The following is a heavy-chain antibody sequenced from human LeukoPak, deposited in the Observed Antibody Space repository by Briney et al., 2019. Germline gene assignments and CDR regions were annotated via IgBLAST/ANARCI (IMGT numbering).Heavy chain of an antibody. Sequence: GGSLRLSCTASGFTFGDYAMIWFRQAPGKGLEWVGFIRSKAYGGTTEYAASVKGRFTISRDDSKSIAYLQMNSLKTEDTAVYYCTRDHEFYTMIVVVDHAFDIWGQGTMVTVSS. D-gene: IGHD3-22*01. V-gene: IGHV3-49*03. CDR3: TRDHEFYTMIVVVDHAFDI. CDR1: GFTFGDYA. CDR2: IRSKAYGGTT. J-gene: IGHJ3*02.